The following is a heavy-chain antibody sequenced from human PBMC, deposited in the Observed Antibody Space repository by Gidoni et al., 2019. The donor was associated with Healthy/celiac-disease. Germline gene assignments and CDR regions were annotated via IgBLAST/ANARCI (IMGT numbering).Heavy chain of an antibody. J-gene: IGHJ4*02. CDR2: ISGSGGST. V-gene: IGHV3-23*01. Sequence: EVQLLESGGGLVQPGGSLRLSCAASGFTFSSYAMSWVRQAAGKGLGWVSAISGSGGSTYYADSVKGRFTISRDNSKNTLYLQMNSLRAEDTAVYYCASEGYYYDSSGYYGYWGQGTLVTVSS. CDR1: GFTFSSYA. CDR3: ASEGYYYDSSGYYGY. D-gene: IGHD3-22*01.